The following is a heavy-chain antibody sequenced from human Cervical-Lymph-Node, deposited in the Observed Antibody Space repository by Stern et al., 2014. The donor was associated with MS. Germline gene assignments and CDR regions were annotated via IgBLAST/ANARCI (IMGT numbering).Heavy chain of an antibody. V-gene: IGHV3-49*05. D-gene: IGHD1-26*01. CDR2: IRAKPYAGTT. CDR1: GFTFGDFD. CDR3: ARVRQSGSYYYHFGMDV. Sequence: EVQLVESGGGLVKPGRSLRLSCTTSGFTFGDFDLSWIRQAPGKGLEWVGFIRAKPYAGTTEYAASVKGRFTISRDNSGGIAYLQMNSLKTEDTAIYFCARVRQSGSYYYHFGMDVWGQGTTVTVSS. J-gene: IGHJ6*02.